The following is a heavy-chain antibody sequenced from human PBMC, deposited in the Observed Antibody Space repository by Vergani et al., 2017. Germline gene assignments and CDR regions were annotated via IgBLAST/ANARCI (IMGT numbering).Heavy chain of an antibody. J-gene: IGHJ5*02. CDR3: AGDTHSWRRADR. CDR1: GVSVTAYN. CDR2: LSTTGGA. D-gene: IGHD6-13*01. Sequence: QAQLQESGPGLVKPSETLSLTCHVFGVSVTAYNCNWIPQAPGKGLEWIGSLSTTGGATHARHNPSLKSRLSISVDTSKSQFSLRPTSVTAADSAIYYCAGDTHSWRRADRWGQGLLVAVSS. V-gene: IGHV4-59*02.